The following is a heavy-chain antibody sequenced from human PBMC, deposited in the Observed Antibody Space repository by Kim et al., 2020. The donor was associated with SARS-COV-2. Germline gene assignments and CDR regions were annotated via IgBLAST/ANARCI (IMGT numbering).Heavy chain of an antibody. J-gene: IGHJ6*04. CDR1: GFTFSDYY. D-gene: IGHD2-2*02. CDR2: XXSSGSTI. V-gene: IGHV3-11*01. CDR3: ARVAVXPAAIXSYYXXMDV. Sequence: GGSLRLSCAASGFTFSDYYMSWIRQAPGKGLXXVSYXXSSGSTIYYADSVKGRFTXSRAXXKNAXXLQXXSLRXGDTAVYYCARVAVXPAAIXSYYXXMDVWXXGTTVXVSX.